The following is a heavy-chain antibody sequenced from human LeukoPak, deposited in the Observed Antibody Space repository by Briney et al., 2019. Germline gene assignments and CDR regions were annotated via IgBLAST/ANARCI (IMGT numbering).Heavy chain of an antibody. J-gene: IGHJ4*02. CDR2: ISYDGSNK. CDR1: GFTFSSYG. D-gene: IGHD5-12*01. CDR3: AKDQGRIVATKLDY. Sequence: GGSLRLSCAASGFTFSSYGMHWVRQAPGKGLEWVAVISYDGSNKYYADSEKGRFTISRDNSKNTLYLQMNSLRAEDTAVYYCAKDQGRIVATKLDYWGQGTLVTVSS. V-gene: IGHV3-30*18.